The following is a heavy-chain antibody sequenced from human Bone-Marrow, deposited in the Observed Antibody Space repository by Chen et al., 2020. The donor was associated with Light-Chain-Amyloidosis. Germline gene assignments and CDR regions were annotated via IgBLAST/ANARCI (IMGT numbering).Heavy chain of an antibody. D-gene: IGHD5-12*01. J-gene: IGHJ4*02. V-gene: IGHV5-51*01. CDR2: IYPDDSDA. CDR3: ARRRDGYNFDY. CDR1: GYTFPNYW. Sequence: GYTFPNYWIGWVRQMPGKGLEWMGVIYPDDSDARYSPSFEGQGTISADKSITTAYLQWRSLKASDTAMYYCARRRDGYNFDYWGQGTLVTVSS.